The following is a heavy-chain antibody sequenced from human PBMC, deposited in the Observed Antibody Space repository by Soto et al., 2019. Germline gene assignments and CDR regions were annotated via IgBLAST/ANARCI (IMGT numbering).Heavy chain of an antibody. D-gene: IGHD2-2*02. V-gene: IGHV4-59*01. CDR3: ARANNYKYCSSTSCYMEDV. Sequence: TLSLTCTVSGGSISSYYWSWIRQPPGKGLEWIGYIYYSGSTNYNPSLKSRVTISVDTSKNQFSLKLSSVTAADTAVYYCARANNYKYCSSTSCYMEDVWGQGTTVTVSS. CDR1: GGSISSYY. J-gene: IGHJ6*02. CDR2: IYYSGST.